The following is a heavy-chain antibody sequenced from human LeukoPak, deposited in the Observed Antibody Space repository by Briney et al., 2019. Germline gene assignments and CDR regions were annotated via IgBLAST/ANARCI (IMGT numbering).Heavy chain of an antibody. J-gene: IGHJ5*02. Sequence: SQTLSLTCAISGDSVSSNSAAWNWIRQSPSRGLEWLGRTYYRSKWYNDYAVSVKSRITINPDTSKNQFSLQLNSVTPEDTAVYYCARQVSHRSGWTGGWFDPWGQGTLVTVSS. CDR1: GDSVSSNSAA. CDR2: TYYRSKWYN. CDR3: ARQVSHRSGWTGGWFDP. D-gene: IGHD6-19*01. V-gene: IGHV6-1*01.